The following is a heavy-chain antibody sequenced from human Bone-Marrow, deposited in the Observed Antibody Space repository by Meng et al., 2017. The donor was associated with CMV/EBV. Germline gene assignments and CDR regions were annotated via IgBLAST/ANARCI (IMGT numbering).Heavy chain of an antibody. D-gene: IGHD3-10*01. J-gene: IGHJ4*02. CDR3: ARGHLIGGFGESPLDY. Sequence: GGSLRLSCAASGFIVSNNYMNWVRQAPGKGLGWVSVIYSGDRTDYADSVKGRFTTSRDNSKNTLYVQMNSLKPEDTAVYYCARGHLIGGFGESPLDYWGQGALVTVSS. CDR2: IYSGDRT. V-gene: IGHV3-66*02. CDR1: GFIVSNNY.